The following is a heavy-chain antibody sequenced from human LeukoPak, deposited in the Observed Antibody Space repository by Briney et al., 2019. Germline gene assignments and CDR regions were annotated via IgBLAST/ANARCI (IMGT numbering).Heavy chain of an antibody. Sequence: ASVKVSCKASGYTFTSYYMHWVRQAPGQGLEWMGIINPSGGSTSYAQKFQGRVTMTRDTSTSTVYMELSSLRSEDTAVYYCARDFEAVDSSGYFSYWGQGTLVTVSS. CDR1: GYTFTSYY. J-gene: IGHJ4*02. D-gene: IGHD3-22*01. CDR3: ARDFEAVDSSGYFSY. V-gene: IGHV1-46*01. CDR2: INPSGGST.